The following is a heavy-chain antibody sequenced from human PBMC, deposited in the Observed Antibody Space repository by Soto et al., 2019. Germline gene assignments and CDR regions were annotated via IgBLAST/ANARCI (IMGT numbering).Heavy chain of an antibody. D-gene: IGHD2-21*02. CDR3: ARAQYCGGDCYFTYFGY. CDR2: ISWNSGSYI. V-gene: IGHV3-9*01. Sequence: GGSLRLSCAASGFTFDDYAMHWVRQAPGKGLEWVSGISWNSGSYIHYADSVEGRFTISRDNAKNSLYLQLNSPRAEDTAVYYCARAQYCGGDCYFTYFGYWGQGTLVTVYS. J-gene: IGHJ4*02. CDR1: GFTFDDYA.